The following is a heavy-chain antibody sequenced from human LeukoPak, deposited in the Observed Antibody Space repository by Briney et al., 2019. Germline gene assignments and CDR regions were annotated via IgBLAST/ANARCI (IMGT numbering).Heavy chain of an antibody. D-gene: IGHD3-10*01. CDR2: FDPEDGET. CDR3: ATNAVLWFGELTHPFDY. CDR1: GYTLTELS. J-gene: IGHJ4*02. Sequence: ASVKVSCKVSGYTLTELSMHWVRQAPGKGLEWMGGFDPEDGETIYAQKFQGRVTMTEDTSTDTAYMELSSLRSEDTAVYYCATNAVLWFGELTHPFDYWGQGTLVPVSS. V-gene: IGHV1-24*01.